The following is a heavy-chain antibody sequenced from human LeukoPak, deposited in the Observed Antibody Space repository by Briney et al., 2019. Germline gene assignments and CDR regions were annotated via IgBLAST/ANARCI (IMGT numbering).Heavy chain of an antibody. CDR2: IYYSGSA. J-gene: IGHJ3*02. CDR3: ARDGPLPDYGGSQGGAFDI. D-gene: IGHD4-23*01. V-gene: IGHV4-59*01. CDR1: GFTFSSYS. Sequence: PGGSLRLSCAASGFTFSSYSMNWVRQPPGKGLEWIGSIYYSGSANYNPSLKSRVTISVDTSKNQFSLKLSSVTAADTAVYYCARDGPLPDYGGSQGGAFDIWGQGTMVTVSS.